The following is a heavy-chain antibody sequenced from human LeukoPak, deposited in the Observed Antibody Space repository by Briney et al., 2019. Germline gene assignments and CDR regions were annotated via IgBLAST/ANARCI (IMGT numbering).Heavy chain of an antibody. J-gene: IGHJ4*02. CDR3: ARGRRRGESRGLFFDY. Sequence: PSETLSLTCTVSGGSISSSSYYWGWLRQPPGKGLEWIGSMYYSGSTYYNPSLQSRVTISVDTSKNQFSLKLSSVTAADTAVYYCARGRRRGESRGLFFDYWGQGTLVTVSS. CDR2: MYYSGST. D-gene: IGHD3-16*01. V-gene: IGHV4-39*07. CDR1: GGSISSSSYY.